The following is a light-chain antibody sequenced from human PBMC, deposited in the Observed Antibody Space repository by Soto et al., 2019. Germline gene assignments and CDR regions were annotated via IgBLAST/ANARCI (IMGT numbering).Light chain of an antibody. V-gene: IGKV1-5*01. CDR3: QQYNSYWWT. CDR1: QSISSW. CDR2: DAS. J-gene: IGKJ1*01. Sequence: DIQMTQSRSTLSASVGDRVTIACRASQSISSWLAWYQQKPGKAPKLLIYDASSLESGVPSRFSGSGSGTEFTLTISSLQPDDFATYYCQQYNSYWWTFGQGTKVDIK.